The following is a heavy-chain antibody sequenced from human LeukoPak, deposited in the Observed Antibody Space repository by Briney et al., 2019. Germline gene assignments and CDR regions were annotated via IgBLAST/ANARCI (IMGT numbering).Heavy chain of an antibody. CDR1: GGTFSSYA. J-gene: IGHJ4*02. Sequence: GASVKVSCKASGGTFSSYAISWVRQAPGQGLEWMGGIIPIFGTANYAQKFQGRVTMTEDTSTDTAYMELSSLRSEDTAVYYCTDLVATPNWGQGTPVTVSS. CDR3: TDLVATPN. D-gene: IGHD2-15*01. CDR2: IIPIFGTA. V-gene: IGHV1-69*06.